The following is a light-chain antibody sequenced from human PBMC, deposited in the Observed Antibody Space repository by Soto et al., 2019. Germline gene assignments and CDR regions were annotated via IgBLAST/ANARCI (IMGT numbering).Light chain of an antibody. CDR1: QTVSSN. Sequence: EVVMTQSPGTLSVSPGESATLSCRASQTVSSNVAWYQQRPGQAPRLLIDGAFTRATGVPARFSGSRSGTEFTLTISSPQSEDFAVYFCQQYDDWLRLTFGGGTKVDIK. J-gene: IGKJ4*01. CDR3: QQYDDWLRLT. V-gene: IGKV3-15*01. CDR2: GAF.